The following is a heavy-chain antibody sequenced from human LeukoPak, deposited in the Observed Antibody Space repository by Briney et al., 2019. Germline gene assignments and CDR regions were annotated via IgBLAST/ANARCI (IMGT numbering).Heavy chain of an antibody. V-gene: IGHV4-38-2*01. Sequence: PSETLSLTCAVSGFSINTAHYWGWVRPTPGEGLEWIGSISHSGNAYYNPSLKSRVTISLDASKNQFSLKVTSLTAADTAVYYCARGMSSVAAVGLWGRGTLVTVSS. CDR3: ARGMSSVAAVGL. J-gene: IGHJ1*01. D-gene: IGHD6-13*01. CDR1: GFSINTAHY. CDR2: ISHSGNA.